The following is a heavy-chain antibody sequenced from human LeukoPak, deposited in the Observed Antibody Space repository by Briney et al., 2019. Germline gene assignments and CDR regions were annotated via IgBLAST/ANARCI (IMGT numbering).Heavy chain of an antibody. CDR1: GFTFSSYA. J-gene: IGHJ4*02. D-gene: IGHD6-13*01. CDR2: ISGGGGST. Sequence: GSLRLSCAASGFTFSSYAMSWVRQAPGKGLEWVSAISGGGGSTHYADSVKGRFSISRDNSKNTLYLQMNSLRAEDTAVYYCGKDESAGAGTLLAYWGQGTLVTVSS. CDR3: GKDESAGAGTLLAY. V-gene: IGHV3-23*01.